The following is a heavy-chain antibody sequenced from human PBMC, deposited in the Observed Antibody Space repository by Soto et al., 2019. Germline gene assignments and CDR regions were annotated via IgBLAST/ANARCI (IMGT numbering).Heavy chain of an antibody. CDR3: ARSRGGYDFDY. Sequence: ASVKVSCKASGYTFTSYAMHWVLQAPGQRLEWMGWINAGNGNTKYSQKFQGRVTITRDTSASTAYMELSSLRSEDTAVYYCARSRGGYDFDYWGQGTLVTVSS. CDR2: INAGNGNT. CDR1: GYTFTSYA. D-gene: IGHD5-12*01. V-gene: IGHV1-3*01. J-gene: IGHJ4*02.